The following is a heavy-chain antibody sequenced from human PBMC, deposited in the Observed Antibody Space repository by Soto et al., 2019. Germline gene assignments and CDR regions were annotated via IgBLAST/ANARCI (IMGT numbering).Heavy chain of an antibody. CDR2: ISYDGSNK. Sequence: GGSLRLSCAASGFTFSNYGMHWVRQAPGKGLEWVTVISYDGSNKYYADSVKGRFTISRDNSKNTLYLQMNSLRAEDTAVYYCAKDWNVAARPIYYFDYWGQGTLVTVSS. CDR3: AKDWNVAARPIYYFDY. V-gene: IGHV3-30*18. D-gene: IGHD6-6*01. J-gene: IGHJ4*02. CDR1: GFTFSNYG.